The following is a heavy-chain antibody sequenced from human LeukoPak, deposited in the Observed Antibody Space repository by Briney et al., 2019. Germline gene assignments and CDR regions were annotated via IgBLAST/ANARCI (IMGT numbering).Heavy chain of an antibody. V-gene: IGHV3-21*06. J-gene: IGHJ5*02. D-gene: IGHD2-15*01. CDR2: ISSSSSYI. CDR3: ARGPVGLSALDA. Sequence: GGSLRLSCAASGFTFSSYSMNWVRQAPGKGLEWVSSISSSSSYIYYADSVKGRFTISRDNAKNTLYLQMNSLRVEDTAVYYCARGPVGLSALDAWGQGILVTVSP. CDR1: GFTFSSYS.